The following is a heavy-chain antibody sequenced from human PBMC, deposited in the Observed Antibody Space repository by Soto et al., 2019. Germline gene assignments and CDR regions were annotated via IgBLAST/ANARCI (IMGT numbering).Heavy chain of an antibody. CDR3: ARENYYGSGTYFRLDV. D-gene: IGHD3-10*01. Sequence: SETLSLTCTVSGGSISSSSYYWGWIRQPPGKGLEWIGSIFYSGSTYYNPSLKSRVTISVDTSKNQFSLKLTSVTAADTAVYYCARENYYGSGTYFRLDVWGQGTRVTVSS. V-gene: IGHV4-39*02. CDR1: GGSISSSSYY. J-gene: IGHJ6*02. CDR2: IFYSGST.